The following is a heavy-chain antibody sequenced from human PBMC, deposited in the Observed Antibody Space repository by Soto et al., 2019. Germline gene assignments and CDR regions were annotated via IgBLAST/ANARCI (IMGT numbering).Heavy chain of an antibody. CDR1: GFTFDDYA. Sequence: PGGSLRLSCAASGFTFDDYAMHWVRQAPGKGLEWVSGISWNSGSIGYADSVKGRFTISRDNAKNSLYLQMNSLRAEDTALYYCANYERGYSGYAPDVFDYWGQGTLVTVSS. D-gene: IGHD5-12*01. J-gene: IGHJ4*02. CDR3: ANYERGYSGYAPDVFDY. V-gene: IGHV3-9*01. CDR2: ISWNSGSI.